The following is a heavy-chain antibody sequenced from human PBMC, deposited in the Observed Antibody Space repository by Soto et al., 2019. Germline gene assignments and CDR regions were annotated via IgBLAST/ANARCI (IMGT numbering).Heavy chain of an antibody. CDR2: IYPGDSDT. V-gene: IGHV5-51*01. Sequence: GESLKISCKGSGYSFTSYWIGWVRQMPGKGLEWMGIIYPGDSDTRYSPSFQGQVTIPADKSISTAYLQWSSLKASDTAMYYCARYLVPAAETGAFDIWGQGTMVTVSS. D-gene: IGHD2-2*01. J-gene: IGHJ3*02. CDR3: ARYLVPAAETGAFDI. CDR1: GYSFTSYW.